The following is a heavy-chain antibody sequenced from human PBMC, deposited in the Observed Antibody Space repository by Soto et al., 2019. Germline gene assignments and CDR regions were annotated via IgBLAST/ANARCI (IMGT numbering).Heavy chain of an antibody. CDR1: GFSFSSYG. D-gene: IGHD1-1*01. J-gene: IGHJ4*02. CDR3: AKRKSLWTTHFHY. V-gene: IGHV3-30*18. Sequence: QVQLVESGGGVVQPGRSLRLSCAASGFSFSSYGMHWVRQAPGKGLEWVAMISYDGTDEYYADSVKGRFTISRDNSKNAVYMQMNSLRAEDRVLYYCAKRKSLWTTHFHYWGQGPRVTVSS. CDR2: ISYDGTDE.